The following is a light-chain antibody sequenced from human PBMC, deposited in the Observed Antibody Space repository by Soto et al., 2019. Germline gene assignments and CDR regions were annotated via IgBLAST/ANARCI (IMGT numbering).Light chain of an antibody. Sequence: QSVGSQPGSVSGSPGQAIAISCTGTSSDVGGFEYVSWYQHQPGKAPKLIIYDVTKRPSGVSNRFSGSKSGNTASLTISGIQAEDEGDYYCGSITRSSPSVFGTGTKVTVL. CDR3: GSITRSSPSV. CDR1: SSDVGGFEY. V-gene: IGLV2-14*01. CDR2: DVT. J-gene: IGLJ1*01.